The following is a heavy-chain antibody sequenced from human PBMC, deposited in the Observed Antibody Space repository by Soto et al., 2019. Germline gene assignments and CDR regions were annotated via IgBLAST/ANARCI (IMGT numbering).Heavy chain of an antibody. CDR1: GFTFRSFT. CDR3: TRDASRDSSARGWFDP. V-gene: IGHV3-21*01. D-gene: IGHD6-13*01. J-gene: IGHJ5*02. Sequence: SGGSLRLSCAASGFTFRSFTMNWVRQSPGKGLEWVSTISSNSAYIYYTDALRGRFTISRDNAKNSLHLQMNSLRAEDTAVYYCTRDASRDSSARGWFDPWGPGTLVTVSS. CDR2: ISSNSAYI.